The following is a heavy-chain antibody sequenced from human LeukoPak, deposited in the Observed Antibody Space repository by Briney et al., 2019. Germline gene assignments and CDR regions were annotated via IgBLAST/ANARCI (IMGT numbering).Heavy chain of an antibody. V-gene: IGHV3-7*01. J-gene: IGHJ4*02. CDR3: ARRQGAFDY. CDR2: IKQDGNEK. Sequence: GGSLRLSGAAPGFTFSSYWMTWVRQAPGKGLEWVANIKQDGNEKYYVDSVKGRFTISRDNAKSSLYLQMNSLRAEDTAVYYCARRQGAFDYWGQGTLVTVSS. CDR1: GFTFSSYW.